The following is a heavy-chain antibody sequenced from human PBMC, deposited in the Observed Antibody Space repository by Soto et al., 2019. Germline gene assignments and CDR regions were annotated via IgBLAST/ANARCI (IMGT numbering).Heavy chain of an antibody. D-gene: IGHD3-3*01. CDR2: IYYSGSI. J-gene: IGHJ6*02. Sequence: PSETLSLTCDVSGDSITRPDYSWGWIREPPGKGLDWIASIYYSGSIYSNPSLKSRLTISVDTSKNRFSLRLSSVTAADTAVYYCARVGISRIYYGMDVWGRGTTVTVSS. CDR3: ARVGISRIYYGMDV. V-gene: IGHV4-39*07. CDR1: GDSITRPDYS.